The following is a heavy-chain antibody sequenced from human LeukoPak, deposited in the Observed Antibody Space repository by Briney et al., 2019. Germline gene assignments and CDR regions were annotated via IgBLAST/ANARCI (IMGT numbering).Heavy chain of an antibody. CDR3: ARDLRGSWYIDY. CDR2: IYYSGGT. Sequence: SETLSLTCTVSGGSISSYYWSWIRQPPGKGLEWIGYIYYSGGTNYNPPLKSRVTISVDTSKNQFSLKLSSVTAAGTAVYYCARDLRGSWYIDYWGQGTLVTVSS. D-gene: IGHD6-13*01. J-gene: IGHJ4*02. V-gene: IGHV4-59*12. CDR1: GGSISSYY.